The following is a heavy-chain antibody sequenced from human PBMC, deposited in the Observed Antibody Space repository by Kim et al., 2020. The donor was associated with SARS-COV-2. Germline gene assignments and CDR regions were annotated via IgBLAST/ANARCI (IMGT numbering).Heavy chain of an antibody. D-gene: IGHD6-6*01. Sequence: AQKLQGRVTMTTDTSTSTAYMELRSLRSDDTAVYYCARDDPDIAARPMSYWGQGTLVTVSS. CDR3: ARDDPDIAARPMSY. J-gene: IGHJ4*02. V-gene: IGHV1-18*01.